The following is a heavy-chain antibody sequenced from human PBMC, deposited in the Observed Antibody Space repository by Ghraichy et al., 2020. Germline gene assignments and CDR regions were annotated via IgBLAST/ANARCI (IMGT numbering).Heavy chain of an antibody. CDR2: IYNSGST. Sequence: SETLSLTCTVSGGSISSYSWSWIRQPPGKGLEWIGNIYNSGSTNYNPSIKSRVTISVDTSKNQFSLKLSSVTAADTAVYYCASVSGYYYHGNYQARGALDIWGQGTMVTVSS. D-gene: IGHD3-22*01. V-gene: IGHV4-59*01. J-gene: IGHJ3*02. CDR3: ASVSGYYYHGNYQARGALDI. CDR1: GGSISSYS.